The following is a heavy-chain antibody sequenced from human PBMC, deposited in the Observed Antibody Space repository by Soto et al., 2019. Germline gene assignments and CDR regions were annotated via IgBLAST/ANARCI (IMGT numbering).Heavy chain of an antibody. CDR2: INSDGSST. D-gene: IGHD6-19*01. V-gene: IGHV3-74*01. J-gene: IGHJ1*01. CDR3: VRGPTVAYPPY. CDR1: GFTFSSYW. Sequence: GGSLRLSCAASGFTFSSYWMHWVRQAPGKGLVWVSRINSDGSSTSYADSVKGRFTISRDNARNSLYLQMNSLRAEDTAVYFCVRGPTVAYPPYWGQGTLVTVSS.